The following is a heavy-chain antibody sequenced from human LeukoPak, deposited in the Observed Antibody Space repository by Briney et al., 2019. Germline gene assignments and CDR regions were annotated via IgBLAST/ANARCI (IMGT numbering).Heavy chain of an antibody. D-gene: IGHD2-2*01. V-gene: IGHV1-8*03. J-gene: IGHJ4*02. CDR1: GYTFTIYD. CDR3: ARGYCTSTSCHFDS. Sequence: ASITVACKASGYTFTIYDINGLRQAAAQPLDWMGWMNPNSGNTGDAQKFHGRFTITRNTSISTAYMELRSLRSEDPAVYYCARGYCTSTSCHFDSWGQGTLVNVS. CDR2: MNPNSGNT.